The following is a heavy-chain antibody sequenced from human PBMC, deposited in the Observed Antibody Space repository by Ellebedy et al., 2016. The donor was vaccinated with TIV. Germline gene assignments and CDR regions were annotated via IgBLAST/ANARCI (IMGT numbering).Heavy chain of an antibody. D-gene: IGHD6-19*01. CDR1: GFTFSRYA. CDR3: AKEVLAV. V-gene: IGHV3-23*01. Sequence: PGGSLRLSCVASGFTFSRYAMCWVRQAPGKGLEWVSTISDSGGNTHFPDSVKGRFTISRDNSKNTLYLQMNSLRVDDTAIYYCAKEVLAVWGQGTLVTVSS. CDR2: ISDSGGNT. J-gene: IGHJ4*02.